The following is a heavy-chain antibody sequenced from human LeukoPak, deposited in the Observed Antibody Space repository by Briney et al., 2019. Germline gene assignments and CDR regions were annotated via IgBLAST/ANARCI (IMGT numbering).Heavy chain of an antibody. V-gene: IGHV3-30*02. CDR3: AKGVYCSSTSCLNGGAFDI. J-gene: IGHJ3*02. CDR1: GFTFSSYG. CDR2: IRYDGSNK. Sequence: GGSLRLSCAASGFTFSSYGMHWVRQAPGKGLEWVAFIRYDGSNKYYADSVKGRFTISRDNSKNTLNLQMNSLRAEDTAVYYCAKGVYCSSTSCLNGGAFDIWGQGTMVTVSS. D-gene: IGHD2-2*01.